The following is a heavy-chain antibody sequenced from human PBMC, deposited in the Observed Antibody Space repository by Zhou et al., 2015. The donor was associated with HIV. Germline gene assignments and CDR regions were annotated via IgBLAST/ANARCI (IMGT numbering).Heavy chain of an antibody. Sequence: QVQLVQSGAEVKKPGSSVKVSCKASGGTFSSYAISWVRQAPGQGLEWMGGIIPIFGTANYAQKFQGRVTITADESTSTAYMELSSLRSEDTAVYYCARDSPLSLFGELLYVSGWFDPWGQGTLVTVSS. J-gene: IGHJ5*02. V-gene: IGHV1-69*01. CDR3: ARDSPLSLFGELLYVSGWFDP. CDR1: GGTFSSYA. CDR2: IIPIFGTA. D-gene: IGHD3-10*02.